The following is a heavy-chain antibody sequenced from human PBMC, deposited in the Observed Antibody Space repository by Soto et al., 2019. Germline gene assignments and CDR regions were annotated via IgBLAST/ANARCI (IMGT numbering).Heavy chain of an antibody. CDR1: GVSTSNHY. CDR3: ARGGGSPYHDHEFDY. J-gene: IGHJ4*02. CDR2: IYYRGTT. D-gene: IGHD2-2*01. V-gene: IGHV4-59*11. Sequence: SETLSLTCSVSGVSTSNHYWTWIRKPPGQGPEWIGCIYYRGTTNYNASFNSRVTISVDTSKNQFSLKLTSVTTADTAVYYCARGGGSPYHDHEFDYWGQGILVTV.